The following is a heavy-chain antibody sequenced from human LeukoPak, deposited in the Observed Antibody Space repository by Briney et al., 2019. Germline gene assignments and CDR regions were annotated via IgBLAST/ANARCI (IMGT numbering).Heavy chain of an antibody. CDR2: IKGDGIST. V-gene: IGHV3-74*01. CDR1: GFDFSSNW. Sequence: GGSLRLSCAASGFDFSSNWMHWVRHAPGQGLLWVSRIKGDGISTNYADSVKGRFTISRDIAKNTLYLQMNSLRAEDTGVYYCAKDHYWSIDYWGRGTLVTVSS. CDR3: AKDHYWSIDY. D-gene: IGHD3-3*01. J-gene: IGHJ4*02.